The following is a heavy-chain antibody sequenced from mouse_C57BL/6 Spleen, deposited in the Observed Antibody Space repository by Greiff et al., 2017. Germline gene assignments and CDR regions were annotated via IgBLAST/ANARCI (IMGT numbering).Heavy chain of an antibody. CDR1: GYTFTDYY. CDR2: IYPGSGNT. V-gene: IGHV1-76*01. CDR3: ARWDGKGAMDY. J-gene: IGHJ4*01. D-gene: IGHD2-1*01. Sequence: QVQLQQSGAELVRPGASVKLSCKASGYTFTDYYINWVKQRPGQGLEWIARIYPGSGNTYYNEKFKGKATLTAEKSSSTAYMQLSSLTSEDSAVYFCARWDGKGAMDYWGQGTSVTVSS.